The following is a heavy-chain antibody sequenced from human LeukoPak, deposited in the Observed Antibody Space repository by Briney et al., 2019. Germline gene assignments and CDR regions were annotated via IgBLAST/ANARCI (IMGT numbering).Heavy chain of an antibody. CDR3: AIRGILTGYQY. J-gene: IGHJ4*02. D-gene: IGHD3-9*01. V-gene: IGHV1-69*13. CDR2: IIPIFGTA. Sequence: GASVKVSCKASGGTFISYAISWVRQAHGQGLEWMGGIIPIFGTANCAQKFQGRVTITADESTSTAYMELSSLRSEDTAVYYCAIRGILTGYQYWGQGTLVTVSS. CDR1: GGTFISYA.